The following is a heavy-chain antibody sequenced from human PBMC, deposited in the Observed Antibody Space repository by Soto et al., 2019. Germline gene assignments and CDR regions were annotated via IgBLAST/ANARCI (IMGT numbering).Heavy chain of an antibody. CDR1: GGIFTTSA. Sequence: QVRLVQSGPEVRKPGFSVKVSCKASGGIFTTSAISWLRRAPGQGLEWMGGIVPILGAEKYAPKFQGRLTIPADEATSTFYMELGSLSSEDTAVYYCARGLEYSTGWHDFEYWGQGTLVTVSS. J-gene: IGHJ4*02. CDR3: ARGLEYSTGWHDFEY. CDR2: IVPILGAE. V-gene: IGHV1-69*01. D-gene: IGHD6-19*01.